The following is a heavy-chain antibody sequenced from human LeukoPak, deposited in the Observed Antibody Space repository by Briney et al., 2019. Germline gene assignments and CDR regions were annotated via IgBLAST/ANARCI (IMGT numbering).Heavy chain of an antibody. CDR3: ARAGRCSSTSCPWPPYYYGMDV. CDR1: GFTFSSYS. D-gene: IGHD2-2*01. J-gene: IGHJ6*02. V-gene: IGHV3-48*04. Sequence: GGSLRLSCAASGFTFSSYSMNWVRQAPGKGLEWVSYISSSSSTIYYADSVKGRFTISRDNAKNSLYLQMNSLRAEDTAVYYCARAGRCSSTSCPWPPYYYGMDVWGQGTTVTVSS. CDR2: ISSSSSTI.